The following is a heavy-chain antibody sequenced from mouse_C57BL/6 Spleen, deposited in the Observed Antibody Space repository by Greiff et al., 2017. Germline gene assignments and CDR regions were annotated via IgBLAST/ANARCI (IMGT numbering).Heavy chain of an antibody. CDR1: GYAFSSYW. D-gene: IGHD1-1*01. CDR2: IYPGDGDT. J-gene: IGHJ2*01. CDR3: ARTGTTGGY. Sequence: VQLQESGAELVKPGASVKISCKASGYAFSSYWMTWVKQRPGKGLEWIGQIYPGDGDTNYNGKFKGKATLTADKSSSTAYMQLSSLTSEDSAVYFCARTGTTGGYWGQGTTLTVSS. V-gene: IGHV1-80*01.